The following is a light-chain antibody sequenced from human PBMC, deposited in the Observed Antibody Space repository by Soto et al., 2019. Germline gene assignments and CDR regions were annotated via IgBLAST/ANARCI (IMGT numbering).Light chain of an antibody. CDR2: GAS. Sequence: EIVMTQSPATLSVSPGERATLSCSASQSVNSNLAWFQQKPGQAPRLLIYGASTRATGIPARFSGRGSGREFTLTISSLQSEDFAVYYCQQYNNWPHTFGGGTKVEIK. CDR1: QSVNSN. CDR3: QQYNNWPHT. V-gene: IGKV3-15*01. J-gene: IGKJ4*01.